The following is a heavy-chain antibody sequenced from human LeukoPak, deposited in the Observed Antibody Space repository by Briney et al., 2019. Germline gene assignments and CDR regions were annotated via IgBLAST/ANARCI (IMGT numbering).Heavy chain of an antibody. Sequence: ASVKVSCKASGYTFTSYDINWVRQATGQGLEWMGWMNPNSGNTGYAQKFQGRVTITADESTSTAYMELSSLRSEDTAVYYCARDRSAYSSGWKDGFDFDYWGQGTLVTVSS. D-gene: IGHD6-19*01. CDR2: MNPNSGNT. CDR1: GYTFTSYD. V-gene: IGHV1-8*01. CDR3: ARDRSAYSSGWKDGFDFDY. J-gene: IGHJ4*02.